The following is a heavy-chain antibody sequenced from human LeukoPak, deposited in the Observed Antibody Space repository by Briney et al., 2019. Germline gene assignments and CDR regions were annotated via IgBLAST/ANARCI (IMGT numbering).Heavy chain of an antibody. CDR3: AKDEYHYDSSGYYYDY. CDR2: ISYDGSNK. Sequence: GGSLRLSCAASGFSFNRYGMHWVRHAPGKGLEWVAVISYDGSNKYYVDSVEGRFTISRDNSKNTLYLQMNSLRVEDTAVYDCAKDEYHYDSSGYYYDYWGQGTMVTVSS. CDR1: GFSFNRYG. D-gene: IGHD3-22*01. J-gene: IGHJ4*02. V-gene: IGHV3-30*18.